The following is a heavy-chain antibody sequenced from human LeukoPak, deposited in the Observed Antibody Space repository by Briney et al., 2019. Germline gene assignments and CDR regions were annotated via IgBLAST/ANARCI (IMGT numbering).Heavy chain of an antibody. CDR1: GYTFIGYY. CDR2: INPNSGGT. CDR3: ARVHGYGGNIPGFEY. Sequence: ASVKVSCKASGYTFIGYYMHWVRQAPGQGLEWMGWINPNSGGTNCARKFQGRVTMTRDTSISTAYMELSRLRSDDTAVYYCARVHGYGGNIPGFEYWGQGTLVTVSS. D-gene: IGHD4-23*01. J-gene: IGHJ4*02. V-gene: IGHV1-2*02.